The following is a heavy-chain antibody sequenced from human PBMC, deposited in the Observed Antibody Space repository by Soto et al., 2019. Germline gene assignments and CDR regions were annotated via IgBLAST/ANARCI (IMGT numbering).Heavy chain of an antibody. CDR3: ERGRYGDY. J-gene: IGHJ4*02. CDR2: ISAHNGNT. CDR1: GYAFTTYG. D-gene: IGHD1-1*01. V-gene: IGHV1-18*01. Sequence: QVHLVQSGAEVKKPGASVKVSCKGSGYAFTTYGITWVRQAPGQGLEWMGWISAHNGNTNYAQKLQGRVTVTRDTSTSTAYMELRSVRSDDTAVYYCERGRYGDYWGQGALVTVSS.